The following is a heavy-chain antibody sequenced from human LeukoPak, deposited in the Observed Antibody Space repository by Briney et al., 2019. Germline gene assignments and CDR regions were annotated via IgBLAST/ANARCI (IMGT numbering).Heavy chain of an antibody. CDR1: DFTFNNQW. J-gene: IGHJ4*02. Sequence: PGGSLRLSCAASDFTFNNQWVHWVRQAPGKGLVWVSRINPEETTTDYADSVKGRFTISRDNAKNTVYLQMNSLRADDTAVYHCAGDMTGARDYWGQGTLVTVSS. CDR2: INPEETTT. CDR3: AGDMTGARDY. D-gene: IGHD3-9*01. V-gene: IGHV3-74*01.